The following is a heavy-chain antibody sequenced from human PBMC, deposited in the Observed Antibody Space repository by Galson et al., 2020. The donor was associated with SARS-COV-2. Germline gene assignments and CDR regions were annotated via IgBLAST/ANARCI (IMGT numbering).Heavy chain of an antibody. CDR2: ISGSGGST. D-gene: IGHD3-9*01. CDR3: AKARYFDWLSAGDQNWYFDL. Sequence: GGSLRLSCAASGFTFSSYAMSWVRQAPGKGLEWVSAISGSGGSTYYADSVKGRFTISRDNSKNTLYLQMNSLRAEDTAVYYCAKARYFDWLSAGDQNWYFDLWGRGTLVTVSS. CDR1: GFTFSSYA. J-gene: IGHJ2*01. V-gene: IGHV3-23*01.